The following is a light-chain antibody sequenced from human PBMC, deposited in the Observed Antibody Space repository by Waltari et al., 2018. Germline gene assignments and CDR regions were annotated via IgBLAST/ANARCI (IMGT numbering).Light chain of an antibody. CDR3: QQSYTTPVT. CDR2: AAS. V-gene: IGKV1-39*01. J-gene: IGKJ1*01. CDR1: QSISNY. Sequence: DIQMTQSPSSLSASVGHRVTITCRASQSISNYLNWYQQKPGKAPKLLIYAASSFQSGVPSRFSGSGSGTDFTLTISSLQPEDFATYYCQQSYTTPVTFGQGTKVEIK.